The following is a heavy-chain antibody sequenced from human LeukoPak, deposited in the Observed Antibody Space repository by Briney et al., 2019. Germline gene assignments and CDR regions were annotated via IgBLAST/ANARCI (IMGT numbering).Heavy chain of an antibody. CDR2: ISGSGGST. CDR1: GFTFSSYA. Sequence: GGSLRLSCAASGFTFSSYAMSWVRQAPGKGLEWVPAISGSGGSTYYADSVKGRFTISRDNSKNTLYLQMNSLRAEDTAVYYCAKPYDSSGYPNWFDPWGQGTLVTVSS. J-gene: IGHJ5*02. V-gene: IGHV3-23*01. D-gene: IGHD3-22*01. CDR3: AKPYDSSGYPNWFDP.